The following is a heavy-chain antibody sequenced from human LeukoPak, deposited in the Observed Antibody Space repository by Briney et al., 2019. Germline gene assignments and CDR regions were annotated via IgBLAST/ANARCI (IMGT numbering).Heavy chain of an antibody. CDR3: ARSFLPNYLDY. D-gene: IGHD1-1*01. CDR2: IYYSGST. CDR1: GGSVSSGSYY. J-gene: IGHJ4*02. V-gene: IGHV4-61*01. Sequence: SETLSLTCTVSGGSVSSGSYYWSWIRQPPGKGLEWIGYIYYSGSTNYNPSLKSRVTISADTSKNQFSLKLSSVTAADTAVYYCARSFLPNYLDYWGQGTLVTVSS.